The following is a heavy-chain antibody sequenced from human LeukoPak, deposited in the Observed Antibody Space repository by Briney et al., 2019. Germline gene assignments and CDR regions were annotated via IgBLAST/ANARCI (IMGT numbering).Heavy chain of an antibody. CDR1: GYTFTSHF. J-gene: IGHJ4*02. Sequence: ASVKVSCKASGYTFTSHFMHWVRQAPGQGLEWMGIINTSGGSTSYAQKFQGRVTMTRNTSISTAYMELSSLRSEDTAVYYCARRGYDILTGYYLADYWGQGTLVTVSS. CDR3: ARRGYDILTGYYLADY. D-gene: IGHD3-9*01. CDR2: INTSGGST. V-gene: IGHV1-46*01.